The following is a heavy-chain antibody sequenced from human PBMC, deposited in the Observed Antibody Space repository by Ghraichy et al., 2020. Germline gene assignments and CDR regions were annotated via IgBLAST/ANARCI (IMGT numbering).Heavy chain of an antibody. CDR1: GFTFSDYY. Sequence: GSLRLSCAASGFTFSDYYMSWIRQAPGKGLEWVSYISSSGSTIYYADSVKGRFTISRDNAKNSLYLQMNSLRAEDTAVYYCARDRQKVVTAIHYYYGMDVWGQGTTVTVSS. CDR2: ISSSGSTI. J-gene: IGHJ6*02. V-gene: IGHV3-11*01. CDR3: ARDRQKVVTAIHYYYGMDV. D-gene: IGHD2-21*02.